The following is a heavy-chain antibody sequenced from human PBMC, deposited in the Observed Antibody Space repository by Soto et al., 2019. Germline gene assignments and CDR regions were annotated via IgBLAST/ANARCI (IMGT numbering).Heavy chain of an antibody. CDR2: ISNDESKK. CDR3: ARSIAVAGLDY. V-gene: IGHV3-30-3*01. Sequence: LRLYCAASGFTFSTYAVHWVRQAPGKGLEWVAVISNDESKKYYANSVKGRFTISRDNSNNTGYLQMNSLRREDTAIYYCARSIAVAGLDYWGPGTLVTVSS. CDR1: GFTFSTYA. D-gene: IGHD6-19*01. J-gene: IGHJ4*02.